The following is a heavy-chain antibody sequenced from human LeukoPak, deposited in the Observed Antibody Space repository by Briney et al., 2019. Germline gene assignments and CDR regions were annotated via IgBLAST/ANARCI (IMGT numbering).Heavy chain of an antibody. J-gene: IGHJ6*02. V-gene: IGHV4-39*01. D-gene: IGHD3-10*01. CDR2: IYYSGST. CDR3: ARQSMVRGVMNFYYYGMDV. CDR1: GGSISSSSYY. Sequence: SETLSLTCTVSGGSISSSSYYWGWIRQPPGKGLEWIGSIYYSGSTYYNPSLKSRVTISVDTSKNQFSLKLSSVTAADTAVYYCARQSMVRGVMNFYYYGMDVWGQGTTVTVSS.